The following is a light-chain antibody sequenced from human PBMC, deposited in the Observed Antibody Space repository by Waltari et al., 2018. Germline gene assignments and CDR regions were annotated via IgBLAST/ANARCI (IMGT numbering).Light chain of an antibody. Sequence: EVVLTQSPGTLSLSPGERATLSCRANQIITNSYLAWYQQKPGQSPRLLIYGASSTATCIPNSFSGSGSGTDFTLTITGLAPEDFAMYYCQQYDHSPWTFGQGTKVEIQ. V-gene: IGKV3-20*01. CDR2: GAS. J-gene: IGKJ1*01. CDR1: QIITNSY. CDR3: QQYDHSPWT.